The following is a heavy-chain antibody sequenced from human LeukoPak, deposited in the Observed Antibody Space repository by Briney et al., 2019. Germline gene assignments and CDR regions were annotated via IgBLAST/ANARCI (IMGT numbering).Heavy chain of an antibody. V-gene: IGHV1-18*01. CDR3: ARGPIVATAATFDY. J-gene: IGHJ4*02. CDR1: GYTFTSYG. D-gene: IGHD5-12*01. CDR2: ISAYNGNT. Sequence: GASVKVSCKASGYTFTSYGISWVRQAPGKGLEWMGWISAYNGNTNYAQKLQGRVTMTTDTSTSTAYMELRSLRSDDTAVYYCARGPIVATAATFDYWGQGTLVTVSS.